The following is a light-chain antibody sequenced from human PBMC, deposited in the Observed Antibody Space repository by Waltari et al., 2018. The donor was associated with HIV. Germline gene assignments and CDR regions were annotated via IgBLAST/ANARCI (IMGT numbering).Light chain of an antibody. CDR1: SSDVGGYNY. V-gene: IGLV2-14*01. CDR3: SSYTSSSWV. CDR2: EVS. Sequence: QSALTQPASVSGSPGQSITISCTGTSSDVGGYNYVSWYQQHPGKAPKLWIYEVSNRPSGVSNRFSGSKSGNTASLTISGLQAEDEADYYCSSYTSSSWVFGGGTKLTVL. J-gene: IGLJ3*02.